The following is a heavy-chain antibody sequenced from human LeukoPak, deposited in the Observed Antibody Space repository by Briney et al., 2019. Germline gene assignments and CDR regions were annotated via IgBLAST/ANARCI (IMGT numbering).Heavy chain of an antibody. V-gene: IGHV1-2*02. CDR2: INPNSGGT. D-gene: IGHD2-2*01. J-gene: IGHJ4*02. CDR3: ARGPADAPYYFDY. CDR1: GYTFTGYY. Sequence: ASVTVSCKASGYTFTGYYMHWVRQAPGQGLEWMGWINPNSGGTNYAQKFQGRVTMTRDTSISTAYMELSRLRSDDTAVYYCARGPADAPYYFDYWGQGTLVTVSS.